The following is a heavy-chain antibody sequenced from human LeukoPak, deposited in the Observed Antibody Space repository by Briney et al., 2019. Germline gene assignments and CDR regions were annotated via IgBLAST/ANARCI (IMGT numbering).Heavy chain of an antibody. V-gene: IGHV4-4*02. CDR3: ARSLYYDTSGPFDF. D-gene: IGHD3-22*01. Sequence: SGTLSLTCAVSGGSISSNNWWSWVRQPPGKGLEWIGEVYHDGSTNYNPSFQSRVTISLDKSKNQFSLKLSSVTAADTAMYYCARSLYYDTSGPFDFWGQGALVSVSS. CDR2: VYHDGST. CDR1: GGSISSNNW. J-gene: IGHJ4*02.